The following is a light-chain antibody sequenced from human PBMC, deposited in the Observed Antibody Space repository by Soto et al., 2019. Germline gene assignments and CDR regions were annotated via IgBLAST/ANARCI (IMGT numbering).Light chain of an antibody. Sequence: EIVLTQSPGTLSLSPGERATLSCRASQSVSSSYLAWYQQKPGQAPRLLIYGASSRATGIPHRFSGSGSGTDFTLTITRLEPEDFAVYYCQQYGNSPRTFGQRTKVEIK. CDR2: GAS. J-gene: IGKJ1*01. CDR1: QSVSSSY. V-gene: IGKV3-20*01. CDR3: QQYGNSPRT.